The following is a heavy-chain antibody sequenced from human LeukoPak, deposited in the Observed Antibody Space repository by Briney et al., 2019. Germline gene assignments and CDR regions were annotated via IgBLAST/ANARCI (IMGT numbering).Heavy chain of an antibody. J-gene: IGHJ3*02. V-gene: IGHV1-8*03. CDR3: ARGFTPYYYDSSGYLIRTDAFDM. CDR2: RNPNSGNT. CDR1: GYSFTSYD. Sequence: GPSVTVSCKPSGYSFTSYDINWVRQATGQGLESMGWRNPNSGNTRYTQNFQGRVTITRNTSINTAYMELSRLRSEETAVYYCARGFTPYYYDSSGYLIRTDAFDMWGQGTLVTVSS. D-gene: IGHD3-22*01.